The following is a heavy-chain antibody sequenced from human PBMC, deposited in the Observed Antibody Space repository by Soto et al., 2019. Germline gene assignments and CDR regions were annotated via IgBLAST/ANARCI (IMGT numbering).Heavy chain of an antibody. CDR1: GYTFTNYG. CDR2: ISDYNGNT. D-gene: IGHD6-13*01. J-gene: IGHJ6*02. Sequence: ASVKVSCKASGYTFTNYGISWVRQAPGQGPEWMGWISDYNGNTNYAQKFQGRVTMTSDTSTSTAYLQWSSLKASDTAMYYCARYSYSSPYYYYGMDVWGQGTTVTVSS. V-gene: IGHV1-18*04. CDR3: ARYSYSSPYYYYGMDV.